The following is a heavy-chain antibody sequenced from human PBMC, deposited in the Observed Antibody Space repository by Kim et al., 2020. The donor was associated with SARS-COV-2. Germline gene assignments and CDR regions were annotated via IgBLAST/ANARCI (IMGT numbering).Heavy chain of an antibody. J-gene: IGHJ6*02. CDR3: AREAAAMVRGVIINYGMDV. D-gene: IGHD3-10*01. CDR2: IYYSGST. CDR1: GGSISSYY. Sequence: SETLSLTCTVSGGSISSYYWSWIRQPPGKGLEWIGYIYYSGSTNYNPSLKSRVTISVDTSKNQFSLKLSSVTAADTAVYYCAREAAAMVRGVIINYGMDVWGQGTTVTVSS. V-gene: IGHV4-59*01.